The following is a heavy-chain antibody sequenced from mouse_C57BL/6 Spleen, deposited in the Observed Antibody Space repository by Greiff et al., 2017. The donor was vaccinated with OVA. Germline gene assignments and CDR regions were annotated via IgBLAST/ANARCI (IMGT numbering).Heavy chain of an antibody. V-gene: IGHV1-15*01. CDR2: IDPETGGT. CDR3: TRFPYYYGSSWDY. J-gene: IGHJ2*01. D-gene: IGHD1-1*01. CDR1: GYTFTDYE. Sequence: VKLQQSGAELVRPGASVTLSCKASGYTFTDYEMHWVKQTPVHGLEWIGAIDPETGGTAYNQKFKGKAILTADKSSSTAYMELRSLTSEDSAVYYCTRFPYYYGSSWDYWGQGTTLTVSS.